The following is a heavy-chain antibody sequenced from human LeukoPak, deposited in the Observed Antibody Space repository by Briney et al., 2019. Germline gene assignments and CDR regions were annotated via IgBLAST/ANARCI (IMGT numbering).Heavy chain of an antibody. CDR2: IYYSGST. J-gene: IGHJ6*04. Sequence: SETLSLTCTVSGGSVSSSGYYWSWIRQPPGKGLEWIAYIYYSGSTNYNPSLKSRVTISVDTSKNQFSLKMRSVTAADTAVYYCARDPYGMTSGAKGPRSPSPQ. CDR1: GGSVSSSGYY. CDR3: ARDPYGMTS. V-gene: IGHV4-61*08.